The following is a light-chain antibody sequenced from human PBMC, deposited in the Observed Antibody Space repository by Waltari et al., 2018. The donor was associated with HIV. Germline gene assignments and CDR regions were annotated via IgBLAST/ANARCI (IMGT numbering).Light chain of an antibody. Sequence: EIVMTQSPATLSVSPGETATLSCRASRSVSSKLAWYQQKPGQAPRLLIYGASTRATGITARFSGTGSGTEFTLTISSLQSEDFAIYYCHQYNNWLTFGGGTKLDIK. CDR2: GAS. CDR1: RSVSSK. J-gene: IGKJ4*01. V-gene: IGKV3-15*01. CDR3: HQYNNWLT.